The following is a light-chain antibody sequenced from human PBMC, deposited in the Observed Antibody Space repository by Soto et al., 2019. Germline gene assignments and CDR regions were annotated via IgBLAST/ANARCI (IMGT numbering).Light chain of an antibody. V-gene: IGKV3D-15*01. Sequence: DIVLMQSPGTLSLSPGERATLSCSASQSVRNSYLAWYQQKPGQAPRLLIYGASTRATGVPPTFSGSASGTEFTLTISSLQSEDFTVYYCQQYNKWPLTFGQGTKVDIK. CDR1: QSVRNSY. CDR2: GAS. CDR3: QQYNKWPLT. J-gene: IGKJ1*01.